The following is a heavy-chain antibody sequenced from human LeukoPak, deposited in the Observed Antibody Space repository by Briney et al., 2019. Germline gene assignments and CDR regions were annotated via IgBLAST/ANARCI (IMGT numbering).Heavy chain of an antibody. V-gene: IGHV3-48*03. CDR3: AELGITMIGGV. Sequence: GSLRLSCAASGFTFSSYEMNWVRQAPGKGLEWVSYISSSGSTVYYADSVKGRFTISRDNAKNSLYLQMNSLRAEDTAVYYCAELGITMIGGVWGKGTTVTISS. J-gene: IGHJ6*04. D-gene: IGHD3-10*02. CDR1: GFTFSSYE. CDR2: ISSSGSTV.